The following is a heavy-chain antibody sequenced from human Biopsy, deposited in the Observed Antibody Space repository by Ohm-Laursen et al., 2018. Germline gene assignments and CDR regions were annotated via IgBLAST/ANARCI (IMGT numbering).Heavy chain of an antibody. Sequence: GPLSLTCTVSSGSISSYYWSWIRQPPGKGLEWIGYIDYRGSTKYNPSLRSRVTMSIDTSRNQFSLKLSSVTAADTAVYYCATTTMDTSGWFGNYFDSWGQGTLVTVSA. D-gene: IGHD6-19*01. CDR1: SGSISSYY. V-gene: IGHV4-59*08. CDR3: ATTTMDTSGWFGNYFDS. CDR2: IDYRGST. J-gene: IGHJ4*02.